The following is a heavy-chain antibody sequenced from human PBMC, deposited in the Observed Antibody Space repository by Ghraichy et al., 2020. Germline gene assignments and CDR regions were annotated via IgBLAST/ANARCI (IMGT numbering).Heavy chain of an antibody. CDR1: GVSISRYY. CDR3: ERAQHDILTGYPNWYFDL. V-gene: IGHV4-59*01. Sequence: SETLSLTCAVSGVSISRYYWSWIRQSPGKGLEWIGYISYSGNTNYNPSLKSRVTISVDTSKNQFSLNLRSVTAADTAVYYCERAQHDILTGYPNWYFDLWGRGTLVTVSS. D-gene: IGHD3-9*01. CDR2: ISYSGNT. J-gene: IGHJ2*01.